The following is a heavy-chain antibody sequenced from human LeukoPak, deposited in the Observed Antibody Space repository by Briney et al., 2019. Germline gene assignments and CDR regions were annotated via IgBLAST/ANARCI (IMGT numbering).Heavy chain of an antibody. Sequence: GGSLRLYCAASVFSFSDAWMNWVRQAPGKGLEWVGHIRRKADGGTPDYIAPVKGRFTISRDDSKDTLYLQMNSLNTEDTAMYYCTTRSSARYCRDGACYSSADYWGQGTLVTVSS. V-gene: IGHV3-15*07. J-gene: IGHJ4*02. D-gene: IGHD2-15*01. CDR3: TTRSSARYCRDGACYSSADY. CDR2: IRRKADGGTP. CDR1: VFSFSDAW.